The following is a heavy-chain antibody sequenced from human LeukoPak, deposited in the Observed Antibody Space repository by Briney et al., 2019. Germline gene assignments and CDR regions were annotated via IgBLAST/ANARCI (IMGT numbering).Heavy chain of an antibody. CDR2: INHSGRT. V-gene: IGHV4-34*01. J-gene: IGHJ6*02. CDR1: GGSFSDYF. CDR3: ARDVVVVPAAIHYGMDV. D-gene: IGHD2-2*01. Sequence: SETLSLTCAVYGGSFSDYFWGWIRKPPGKGLEWIGEINHSGRTYYNPSLKSRVTISVDTSKNQFSLNLSSVTAADTAVYYCARDVVVVPAAIHYGMDVWGQGTTVTVSS.